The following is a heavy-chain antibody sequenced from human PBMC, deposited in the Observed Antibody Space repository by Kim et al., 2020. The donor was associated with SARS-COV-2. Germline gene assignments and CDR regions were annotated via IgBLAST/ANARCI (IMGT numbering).Heavy chain of an antibody. Sequence: SETLSLTCAVYGGSFSGYYWSWIRQPPGKGLEWIGEINHSGSTNYNPSLKSRVTISVDTSKNQFSLKLSSVTAADTAVYYCARGGGGSSSWHPKWFDPWGQGTLVTVSS. CDR3: ARGGGGSSSWHPKWFDP. D-gene: IGHD6-13*01. J-gene: IGHJ5*02. V-gene: IGHV4-34*01. CDR2: INHSGST. CDR1: GGSFSGYY.